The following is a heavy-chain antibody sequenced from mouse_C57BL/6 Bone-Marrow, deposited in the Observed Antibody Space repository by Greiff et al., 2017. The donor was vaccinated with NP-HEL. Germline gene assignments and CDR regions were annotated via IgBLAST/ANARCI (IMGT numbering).Heavy chain of an antibody. Sequence: SGAELVRPGASVKLSCTASGFNIKDDYMHWVKQRPEQGLEWIGWIDPENGDTEYASKFQGKATITADTSSNTAYLQLSSLTSEDTAVYYCTTDGYGVDYWGQGTTLTVSS. CDR2: IDPENGDT. J-gene: IGHJ2*01. D-gene: IGHD2-2*01. CDR3: TTDGYGVDY. CDR1: GFNIKDDY. V-gene: IGHV14-4*01.